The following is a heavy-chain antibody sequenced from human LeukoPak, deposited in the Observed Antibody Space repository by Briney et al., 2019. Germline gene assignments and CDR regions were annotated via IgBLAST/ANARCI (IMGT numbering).Heavy chain of an antibody. CDR2: ISGSGGST. CDR3: ARGTGYFVFDI. CDR1: GFTFSSYA. V-gene: IGHV3-23*01. J-gene: IGHJ3*02. D-gene: IGHD3-9*01. Sequence: GGSLRLSCAASGFTFSSYAMSWVRQAPGKGLEWVSAISGSGGSTYYADSVKGRFTISRDNAKNTLYLQMNSLRAEDTAVYYCARGTGYFVFDIWGQGTMVTVSS.